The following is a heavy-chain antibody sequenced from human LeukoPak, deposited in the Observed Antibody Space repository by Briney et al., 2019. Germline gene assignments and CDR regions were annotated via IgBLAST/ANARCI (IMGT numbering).Heavy chain of an antibody. CDR2: ISSSSSTI. V-gene: IGHV3-48*04. J-gene: IGHJ4*02. CDR1: GFTFSSYS. D-gene: IGHD3-22*01. CDR3: PSAYYYDSSGYYPGGDY. Sequence: GGSLRLSCAASGFTFSSYSMNWVRQAPGKGLEWVSYISSSSSTIYYADSVKGRFTISRDNAKNSLYLQMNSLRAEDTAVYYCPSAYYYDSSGYYPGGDYWGQGTLVTVSS.